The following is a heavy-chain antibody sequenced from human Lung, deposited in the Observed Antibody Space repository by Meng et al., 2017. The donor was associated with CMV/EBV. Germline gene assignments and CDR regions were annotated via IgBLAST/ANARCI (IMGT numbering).Heavy chain of an antibody. CDR3: ARLGGDGYLDALDF. D-gene: IGHD5-24*01. J-gene: IGHJ3*01. CDR1: GYSFTKNW. V-gene: IGHV5-51*01. Sequence: GGSXRLXCKATGYSFTKNWIGWVRQMPGKGLEWMGVIYPGDFDTRYSPSFRGQVTISADRSITTAYLQWSSLKASDTAMYYCARLGGDGYLDALDFWVQGTXVTVSS. CDR2: IYPGDFDT.